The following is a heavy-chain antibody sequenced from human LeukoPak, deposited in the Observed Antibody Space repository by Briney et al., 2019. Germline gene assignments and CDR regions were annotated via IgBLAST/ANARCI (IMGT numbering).Heavy chain of an antibody. CDR3: VKGFVHPTYYFDY. Sequence: GGSLRLSCAASGFTFSNYAMMWVRQAPGMRLEWVSSITGSGDGTYYADSVRGRFTISRDNSENTLYLQLNSLRAEDTAVYFCVKGFVHPTYYFDYWGQGTLVTVSS. D-gene: IGHD3-10*01. CDR2: ITGSGDGT. V-gene: IGHV3-23*01. J-gene: IGHJ4*02. CDR1: GFTFSNYA.